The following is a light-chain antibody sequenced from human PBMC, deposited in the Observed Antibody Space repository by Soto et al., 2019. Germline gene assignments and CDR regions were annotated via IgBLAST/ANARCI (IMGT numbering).Light chain of an antibody. CDR2: GAS. CDR1: QTVSSDF. J-gene: IGKJ1*01. Sequence: EIVLTQFPGTLSFSPGDRATLSCRASQTVSSDFLAWYQKKPGQAPRLLIYGASTRATGIPDRFSGSGSGTDFTLTISRLEPEDFAVYYCQQYGSSPRTFGQGTKVDIK. V-gene: IGKV3-20*01. CDR3: QQYGSSPRT.